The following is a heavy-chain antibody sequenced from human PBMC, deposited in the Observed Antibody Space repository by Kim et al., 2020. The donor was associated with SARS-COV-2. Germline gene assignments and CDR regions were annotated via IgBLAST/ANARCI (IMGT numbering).Heavy chain of an antibody. D-gene: IGHD5-18*01. CDR3: ARTTASASDF. Sequence: TKYADSVRGRFIISRDNAKHSLYLQMDSLRAEDTAMYYCARTTASASDFWGQGTLVIVSS. CDR2: T. J-gene: IGHJ4*02. V-gene: IGHV3-11*03.